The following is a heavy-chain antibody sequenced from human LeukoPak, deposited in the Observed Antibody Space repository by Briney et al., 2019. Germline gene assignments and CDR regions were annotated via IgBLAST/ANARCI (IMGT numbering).Heavy chain of an antibody. D-gene: IGHD1-1*01. CDR3: ANRIHRQLPYYFYS. V-gene: IGHV3-23*01. Sequence: GGSLRLSCTASGFTFTTYAMSWVRQAPGKGLEWVSAISGSGGNTYYADSVKGRFTFTISRDNSKNTVYLQVNSLRADDTAVYYCANRIHRQLPYYFYSWGQRTLVTVSS. CDR1: GFTFTTYA. CDR2: ISGSGGNT. J-gene: IGHJ4*02.